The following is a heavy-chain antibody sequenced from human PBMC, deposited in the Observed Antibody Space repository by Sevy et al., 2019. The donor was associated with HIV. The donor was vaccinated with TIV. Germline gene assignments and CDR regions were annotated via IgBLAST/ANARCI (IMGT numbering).Heavy chain of an antibody. CDR1: GYTFTDYY. V-gene: IGHV1-2*02. Sequence: ASVKVSCKASGYTFTDYYMYWVRQAPGQGLEWMGWINPNSGGTNDAQKFQGRVTMTRDTSISTAYMELSRLRSDDTAVYYCARDALLRGGYLDYWGQGTLVTVSS. J-gene: IGHJ4*02. CDR3: ARDALLRGGYLDY. CDR2: INPNSGGT. D-gene: IGHD3-10*01.